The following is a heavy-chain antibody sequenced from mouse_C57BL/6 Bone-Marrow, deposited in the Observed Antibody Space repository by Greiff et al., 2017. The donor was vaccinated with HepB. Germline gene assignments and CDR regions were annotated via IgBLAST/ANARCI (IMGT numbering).Heavy chain of an antibody. V-gene: IGHV5-4*01. CDR1: GFTFSSYA. J-gene: IGHJ2*01. D-gene: IGHD1-1*01. CDR3: AREDYYGSSPYYFDY. CDR2: ISDGGSYT. Sequence: EVKVVESGGGLVKPGGSLKLSCAASGFTFSSYAMSWVRQTPEKRLEWVATISDGGSYTYYPDNVKGRFTISRDNAKNNLYLQMSHLKSEDTAMYYCAREDYYGSSPYYFDYWGQGTTLTVSS.